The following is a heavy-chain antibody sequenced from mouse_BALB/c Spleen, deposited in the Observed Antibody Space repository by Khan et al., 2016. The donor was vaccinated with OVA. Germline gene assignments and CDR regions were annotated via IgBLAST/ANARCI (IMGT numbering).Heavy chain of an antibody. CDR1: GFTFSTYG. J-gene: IGHJ3*01. CDR3: TRLAYYYDSEGFAY. CDR2: VSTGGGYT. Sequence: EVELVESGGDLVKPGGSLKLSCAASGFTFSTYGMSWVRQTPDKRLEWVATVSTGGGYTYYPDSVKGRFTISRDNAKNTLYLLMSGLKSEATAMFYCTRLAYYYDSEGFAYWGQGTLVTVSA. D-gene: IGHD1-1*01. V-gene: IGHV5-6*01.